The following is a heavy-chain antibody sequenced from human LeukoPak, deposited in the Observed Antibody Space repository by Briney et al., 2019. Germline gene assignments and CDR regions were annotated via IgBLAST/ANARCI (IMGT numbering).Heavy chain of an antibody. D-gene: IGHD3-16*01. Sequence: GGSLRLXCAASGFTFSSYTMNWIRQAPGKGLESVSYIISSTSTRSYADSVMGRFTISRDNDKNSLYLQMNSLRPEDTAVYYCARDKDYAFDIWGQGTIVTVSS. CDR3: ARDKDYAFDI. CDR2: IISSTSTR. J-gene: IGHJ3*02. V-gene: IGHV3-48*01. CDR1: GFTFSSYT.